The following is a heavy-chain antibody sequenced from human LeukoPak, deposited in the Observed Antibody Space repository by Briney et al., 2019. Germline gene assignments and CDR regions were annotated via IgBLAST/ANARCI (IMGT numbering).Heavy chain of an antibody. CDR3: AKVTSRAQGPYYFDY. CDR2: IYYSGST. J-gene: IGHJ4*02. D-gene: IGHD1-26*01. V-gene: IGHV4-59*01. Sequence: PETLSLTCTVSGGSISNYYWSWIRQPPGKGLEWIGYIYYSGSTNYNPSLKSRVTISVDTSKNQFSLKLSSVTAADTAVYYCAKVTSRAQGPYYFDYWGQGTLVTVSS. CDR1: GGSISNYY.